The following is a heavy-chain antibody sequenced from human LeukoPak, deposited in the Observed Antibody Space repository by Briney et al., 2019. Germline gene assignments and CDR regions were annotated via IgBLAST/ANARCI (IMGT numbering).Heavy chain of an antibody. Sequence: PSETLSLTCTVSSGSISSYYWRWIRQPAGKGLEGIGRIYTSGSTNYNPSLKSRVTMSVDTSKNQFSLKLSSVTAADTAVYYCAVTGYSSSWYRGYAFDIWGQGTMVTVSS. CDR2: IYTSGST. V-gene: IGHV4-4*07. CDR1: SGSISSYY. D-gene: IGHD6-13*01. J-gene: IGHJ3*02. CDR3: AVTGYSSSWYRGYAFDI.